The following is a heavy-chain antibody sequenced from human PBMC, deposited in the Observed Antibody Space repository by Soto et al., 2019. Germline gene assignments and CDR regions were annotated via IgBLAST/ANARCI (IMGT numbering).Heavy chain of an antibody. CDR1: GYSFTTYW. D-gene: IGHD5-12*01. J-gene: IGHJ4*02. CDR2: IYPGDSET. Sequence: GESLKISCKGSGYSFTTYWIGWVRQMPGKGLEWMGIIYPGDSETTYSPSFQGQVTISADKTTSTAFLQWSRLKASDSAIYYCARRGRGGFTPFCFDFWGPGTLVTVSS. CDR3: ARRGRGGFTPFCFDF. V-gene: IGHV5-51*01.